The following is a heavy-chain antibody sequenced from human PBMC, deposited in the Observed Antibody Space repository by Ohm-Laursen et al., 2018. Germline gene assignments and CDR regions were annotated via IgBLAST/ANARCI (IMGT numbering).Heavy chain of an antibody. CDR1: GFTFSKYW. V-gene: IGHV3-74*01. J-gene: IGHJ2*01. Sequence: SLRLSCAASGFTFSKYWMHWVRQAPGKGLVWVSRIKYDGSAIVYADSVKGRFTISRDNAKTTVSLQMNSLRAEDTAIYYCARDEDYGGYFYFDLWGRGTLVTVSS. CDR2: IKYDGSAI. D-gene: IGHD4-23*01. CDR3: ARDEDYGGYFYFDL.